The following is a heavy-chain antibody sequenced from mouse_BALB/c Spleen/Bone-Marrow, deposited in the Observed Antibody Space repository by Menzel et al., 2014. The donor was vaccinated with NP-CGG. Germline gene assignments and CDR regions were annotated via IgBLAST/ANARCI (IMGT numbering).Heavy chain of an antibody. CDR2: IWGDGST. CDR1: GFSLTGYG. V-gene: IGHV2-6-7*01. Sequence: VKLVESGPGLVAPSQSLSITCTVSGFSLTGYGVSWVRQPPGKGLEWLGMIWGDGSTDYNSALKSRLSISKDNSKSQVFLKMNSLRTDDTARYYCARDSFLITRALDYWGQGTSVTVSS. CDR3: ARDSFLITRALDY. J-gene: IGHJ4*01. D-gene: IGHD2-4*01.